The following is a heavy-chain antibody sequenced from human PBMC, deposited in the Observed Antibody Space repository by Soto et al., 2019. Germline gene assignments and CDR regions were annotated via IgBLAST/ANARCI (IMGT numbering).Heavy chain of an antibody. CDR3: AKQRAGYGSGSDTFYFDF. Sequence: EVQLLVSGGGLVQPGGSLSLSCSTSGFTFSTYAMNWVRQAPGKGLEWVSALSGSGGTTYYADSVRGRFTISRDNSKNTLFLQMSSLRAEDTALYYCAKQRAGYGSGSDTFYFDFWGQGTLVTVSS. CDR1: GFTFSTYA. CDR2: LSGSGGTT. D-gene: IGHD3-10*01. V-gene: IGHV3-23*01. J-gene: IGHJ4*02.